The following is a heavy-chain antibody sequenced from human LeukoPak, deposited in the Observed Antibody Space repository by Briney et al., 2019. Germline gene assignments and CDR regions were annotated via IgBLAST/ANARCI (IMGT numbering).Heavy chain of an antibody. V-gene: IGHV4-34*01. Sequence: KPSETLSLTCAVYGGSLSGYYWSWFRQSPGKGLEWIGEVNHRGSTNYNPPLKSRVTISVDTSKNQFSLKLSSVAAADTAVYCCAREIIVARGAFDIWGQGTMVTVSS. CDR3: AREIIVARGAFDI. J-gene: IGHJ3*02. CDR1: GGSLSGYY. CDR2: VNHRGST. D-gene: IGHD5-12*01.